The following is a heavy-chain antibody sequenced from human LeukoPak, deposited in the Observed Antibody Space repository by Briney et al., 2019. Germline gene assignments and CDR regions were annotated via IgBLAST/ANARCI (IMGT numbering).Heavy chain of an antibody. V-gene: IGHV3-66*01. Sequence: PGGSLSLSSSASTFTITAKHMDRVRQAPRKGRVWVSIIFSTGTTYFPDSVQGRFTISRANSTNTLTRQIDSRRVAHTAGYYSASVFWKGHWGEGGLLTVSS. J-gene: IGHJ4*02. CDR1: TFTITAKH. D-gene: IGHD3-3*01. CDR2: IFSTGTT. CDR3: ASVFWKGH.